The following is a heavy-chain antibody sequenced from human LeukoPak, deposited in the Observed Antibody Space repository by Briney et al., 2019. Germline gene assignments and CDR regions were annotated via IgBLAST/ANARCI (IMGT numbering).Heavy chain of an antibody. CDR1: GFTFSSYW. V-gene: IGHV3-7*01. Sequence: GGSLRLSCAASGFTFSSYWMSWVRQAPGKGLEWVANIKQDGSEKYYVDSVKGRFTISRDNAKNSLYLQMNSLRAEDTAVYCSARDAYDYVWGSYHDYWGQGTLVTVSS. D-gene: IGHD3-16*02. CDR3: ARDAYDYVWGSYHDY. J-gene: IGHJ4*02. CDR2: IKQDGSEK.